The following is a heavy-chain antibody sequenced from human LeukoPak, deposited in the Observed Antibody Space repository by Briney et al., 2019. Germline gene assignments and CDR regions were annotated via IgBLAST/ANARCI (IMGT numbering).Heavy chain of an antibody. V-gene: IGHV4-39*07. J-gene: IGHJ3*02. CDR2: IYYSGST. D-gene: IGHD4-17*01. CDR3: ARDLGVTTYHDAFDI. CDR1: GGSISSYY. Sequence: SETLSLTCTVSGGSISSYYWGWIRQPPGKGLEWIGSIYYSGSTYYNPSLKSRVTISVDTSKNQFSLKLSSVTAADTAVYYCARDLGVTTYHDAFDIWGQGTMVTVSS.